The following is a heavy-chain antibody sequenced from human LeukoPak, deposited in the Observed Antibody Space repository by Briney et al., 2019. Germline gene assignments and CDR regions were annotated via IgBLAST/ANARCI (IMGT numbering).Heavy chain of an antibody. V-gene: IGHV1-69*04. CDR2: IIPILGIA. D-gene: IGHD4-17*01. Sequence: ASVKVSCKASGGTFSSYAISWVRQAPGQGLEWMGRIIPILGIANYAQKFQGRVTITADKSTSTAYMELSSLRSEDTPVYYCAKTTVTTSGRFDPWGQGTLVTVSS. CDR1: GGTFSSYA. J-gene: IGHJ5*02. CDR3: AKTTVTTSGRFDP.